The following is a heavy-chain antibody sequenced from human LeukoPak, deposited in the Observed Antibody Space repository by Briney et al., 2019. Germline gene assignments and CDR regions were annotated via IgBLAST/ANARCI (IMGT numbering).Heavy chain of an antibody. Sequence: GASLRLSCAASGFTFSSYAMSWVRQAPGKGLEWVSAISGSGGSTYYADSVKGRFTIYRDNSKNTLYLQMNSLRAEDTAVYYCAKDPGYCSGGSCYLGRYGMDVWGQGTTVTVSS. V-gene: IGHV3-23*01. CDR3: AKDPGYCSGGSCYLGRYGMDV. CDR2: ISGSGGST. D-gene: IGHD2-15*01. J-gene: IGHJ6*02. CDR1: GFTFSSYA.